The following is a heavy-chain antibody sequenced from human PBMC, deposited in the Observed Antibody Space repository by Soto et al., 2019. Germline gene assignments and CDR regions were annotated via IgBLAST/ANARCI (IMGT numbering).Heavy chain of an antibody. CDR3: ATEPKKIDSSDGYGMDV. D-gene: IGHD3-22*01. V-gene: IGHV4-4*07. CDR1: RGYVNTFH. Sequence: SETLSRTCTVSRGYVNTFHWSWVRQPAGKGLEWIGRIFPNGNTDYSPSLKSRVTISVDTSKNQFSLKLSSVTAADTAVYYCATEPKKIDSSDGYGMDVWGQGTTVTVSS. J-gene: IGHJ6*02. CDR2: IFPNGNT.